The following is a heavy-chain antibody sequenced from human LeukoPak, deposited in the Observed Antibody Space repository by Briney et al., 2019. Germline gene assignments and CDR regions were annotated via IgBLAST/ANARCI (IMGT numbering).Heavy chain of an antibody. CDR2: IYSGGDT. J-gene: IGHJ4*02. V-gene: IGHV3-66*01. Sequence: GGSLRLCCAASGFSVSNNFMSWVRQTPGKGLECVSVIYSGGDTYFADSVRGRFTTSRDKSKNTLYLQMDSLRVEDTAVYYCARKSDSYMLRGGDCWGQGTLVTVSS. CDR1: GFSVSNNF. D-gene: IGHD3-10*01. CDR3: ARKSDSYMLRGGDC.